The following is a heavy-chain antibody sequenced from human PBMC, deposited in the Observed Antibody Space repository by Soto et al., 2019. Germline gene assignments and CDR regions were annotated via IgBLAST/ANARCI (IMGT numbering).Heavy chain of an antibody. Sequence: QVQLQESGPGLVKPSQTLSLTCTVSGGSISSGDYYWSWIRQPPGKGLEWIGYIYYSGSTYYNPSLKSRVTISVDTSKNQFSLKLSSVTAADTAVYYCATYRQGLVPAAGYYYYYGMDVWGQGTTVTVSS. D-gene: IGHD2-2*01. CDR1: GGSISSGDYY. CDR3: ATYRQGLVPAAGYYYYYGMDV. J-gene: IGHJ6*02. V-gene: IGHV4-30-4*01. CDR2: IYYSGST.